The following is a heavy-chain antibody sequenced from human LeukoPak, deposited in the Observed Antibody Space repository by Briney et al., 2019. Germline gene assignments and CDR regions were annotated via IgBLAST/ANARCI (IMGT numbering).Heavy chain of an antibody. J-gene: IGHJ5*01. V-gene: IGHV3-33*06. CDR1: GFAFSDYG. D-gene: IGHD1-26*01. CDR2: IWYDGTNK. CDR3: AKDRGSYSTTADS. Sequence: GRSLRLSCAASGFAFSDYGIHWVRQAPGKGLEWVAVIWYDGTNKYYGDSVKGRFTISRDNSKNTLYLQMNSLRAEDTAVYYCAKDRGSYSTTADSWGQGTLVTVSS.